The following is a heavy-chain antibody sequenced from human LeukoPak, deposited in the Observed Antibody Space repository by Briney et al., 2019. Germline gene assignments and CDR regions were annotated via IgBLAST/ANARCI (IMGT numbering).Heavy chain of an antibody. J-gene: IGHJ4*02. CDR3: ARDHASSSSALDY. D-gene: IGHD6-6*01. CDR2: IIPIFGTA. Sequence: SVKVSCKASGGTFSSYAISWVRQAPGQGLEWMGGIIPIFGTANYAQKFQGRVTITADESTSTAYTELSSLRSEDTAVYYCARDHASSSSALDYWGQGTLVTVSS. V-gene: IGHV1-69*13. CDR1: GGTFSSYA.